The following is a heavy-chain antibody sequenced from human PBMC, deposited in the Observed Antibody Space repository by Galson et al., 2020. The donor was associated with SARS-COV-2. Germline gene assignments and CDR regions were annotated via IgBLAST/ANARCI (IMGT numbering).Heavy chain of an antibody. Sequence: GGSLRLSCAASGFTFSSYYMNWVRQAPGKGLEWVSSIISIGSTISYATSVKGRFTISRDNSKNTLYLQMNSLRAEDTAVYYCAKNEQRYSSGWYYFDYWGQGTLVTVSS. J-gene: IGHJ4*02. CDR1: GFTFSSYY. V-gene: IGHV3-48*01. CDR3: AKNEQRYSSGWYYFDY. D-gene: IGHD6-19*01. CDR2: IISIGSTI.